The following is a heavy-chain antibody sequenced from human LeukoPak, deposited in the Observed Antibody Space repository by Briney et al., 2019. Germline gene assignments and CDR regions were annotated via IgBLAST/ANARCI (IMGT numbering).Heavy chain of an antibody. Sequence: ASVKVSCKASGYTFTGYYMHWVRQAPGQGLEWMGWINPNSGGTNYAQKFQGRVTMTRDTSISTAYMELSRLRSDDTAVYYCARDRLGYCSSTSCFRFDPWGQGTLVTVS. J-gene: IGHJ5*02. CDR3: ARDRLGYCSSTSCFRFDP. D-gene: IGHD2-2*01. CDR2: INPNSGGT. CDR1: GYTFTGYY. V-gene: IGHV1-2*02.